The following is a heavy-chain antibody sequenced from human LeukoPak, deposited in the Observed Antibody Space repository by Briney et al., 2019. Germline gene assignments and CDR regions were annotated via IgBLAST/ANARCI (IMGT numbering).Heavy chain of an antibody. D-gene: IGHD3-3*01. J-gene: IGHJ4*02. CDR1: GGTFSSYA. CDR2: IIPIFGTA. Sequence: GASVTVSCKASGGTFSSYAISWVRQAPGQGLEWMGGIIPIFGTANYAQKFQGRVTITTDESTSTAYMELSSLRSEDTAVYYCARGGIFGVVITPFDYWGQGTLVTVSS. CDR3: ARGGIFGVVITPFDY. V-gene: IGHV1-69*05.